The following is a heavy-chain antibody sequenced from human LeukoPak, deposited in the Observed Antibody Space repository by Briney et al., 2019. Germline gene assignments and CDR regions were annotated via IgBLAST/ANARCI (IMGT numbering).Heavy chain of an antibody. CDR3: ASAPMYYYDSSGYSGAFIY. CDR1: GGTFINYA. D-gene: IGHD3-22*01. Sequence: ASVKVSCKASGGTFINYAISWVRQAPGQGLEWMGGTIPIFGTANYAQKFQGRVTIISDESTSTVYMELSSLRSEDTAVYYCASAPMYYYDSSGYSGAFIYWGQGTLVTVSS. J-gene: IGHJ4*02. CDR2: TIPIFGTA. V-gene: IGHV1-69*13.